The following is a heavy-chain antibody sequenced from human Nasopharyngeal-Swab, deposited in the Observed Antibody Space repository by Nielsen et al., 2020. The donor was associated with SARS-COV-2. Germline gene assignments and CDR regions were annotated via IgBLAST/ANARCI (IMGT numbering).Heavy chain of an antibody. V-gene: IGHV1-2*06. D-gene: IGHD3-16*01. Sequence: VKVSCKPSGYTFYAYNMHWVRQAPGQGLEWMGRINPNNGGTNYAQRFQGRVTMTWDTSISTAYMEVTRLTSDDTAMYYCAREGADLWGQGTLVTVSS. J-gene: IGHJ4*02. CDR2: INPNNGGT. CDR1: GYTFYAYN. CDR3: AREGADL.